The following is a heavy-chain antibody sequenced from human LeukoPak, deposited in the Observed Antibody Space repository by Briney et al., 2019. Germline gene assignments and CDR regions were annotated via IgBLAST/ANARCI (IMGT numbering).Heavy chain of an antibody. J-gene: IGHJ6*02. Sequence: PSETLSLTCTVSGGSISSYYWSWIRQPPGKGLEWIGEINHSGSTNYNPSLKSRVTISVDTSKNQFSLKLSSVTAADTAVYYCARGRLYYGMDVWGQGTTVTVSS. V-gene: IGHV4-34*01. CDR3: ARGRLYYGMDV. CDR2: INHSGST. D-gene: IGHD3-16*01. CDR1: GGSISSYY.